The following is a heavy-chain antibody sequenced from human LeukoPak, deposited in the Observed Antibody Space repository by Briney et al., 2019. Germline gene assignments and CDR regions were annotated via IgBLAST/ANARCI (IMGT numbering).Heavy chain of an antibody. CDR1: GFTFSTYW. Sequence: GGSLRLSCAATGFTFSTYWMSWVRQAPGKGLEWVAHIKQDRSEKYYVDSVKGRFTIARDNAKNSLYLQMNSLRAEDTAVYYCARDPSRGYNYGYGDYWGQGTLVIVSS. CDR2: IKQDRSEK. J-gene: IGHJ4*02. CDR3: ARDPSRGYNYGYGDY. D-gene: IGHD5-18*01. V-gene: IGHV3-7*01.